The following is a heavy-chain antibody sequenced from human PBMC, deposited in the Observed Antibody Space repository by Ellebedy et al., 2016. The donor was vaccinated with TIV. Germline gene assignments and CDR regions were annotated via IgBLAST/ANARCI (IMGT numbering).Heavy chain of an antibody. CDR2: IIPIFGVA. V-gene: IGHV1-69*13. CDR1: GGTFSTYG. Sequence: AASVKVSCKVSGGTFSTYGISWVRQAPGQGLESMGGIIPIFGVANSAQKFQGRVTISADESTSTAYMELSSLRSEDTAMYYCARGAVAGTGHRFPVDDWGQGTLVTVSS. D-gene: IGHD6-19*01. J-gene: IGHJ4*02. CDR3: ARGAVAGTGHRFPVDD.